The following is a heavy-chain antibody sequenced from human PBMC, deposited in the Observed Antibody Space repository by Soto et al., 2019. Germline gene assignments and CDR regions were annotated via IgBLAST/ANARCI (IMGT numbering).Heavy chain of an antibody. Sequence: SVKVSCKASGGTFSSYAISWVRQAPGQGLEWMGGIIPIFGTANYAQKFQGRVTITADKSTSTAYMELSSLRSEGTAVYYCARVGSLPYGMDVWGKGTTVTVSS. V-gene: IGHV1-69*06. D-gene: IGHD3-16*01. CDR1: GGTFSSYA. J-gene: IGHJ6*04. CDR2: IIPIFGTA. CDR3: ARVGSLPYGMDV.